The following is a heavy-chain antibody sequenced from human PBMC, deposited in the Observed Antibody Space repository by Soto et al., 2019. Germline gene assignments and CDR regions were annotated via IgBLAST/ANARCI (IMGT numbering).Heavy chain of an antibody. J-gene: IGHJ6*02. CDR2: ISAYNGNT. CDR3: ARGRYYDSSGYYGYYYGMDV. D-gene: IGHD3-22*01. CDR1: GYTFTSYG. Sequence: ASVKVSCKASGYTFTSYGISWVRQAPGQGLEWMGWISAYNGNTNYAQRLQGRVTMTTDTSTSTAYMELRSLRSDDTAVYYCARGRYYDSSGYYGYYYGMDVWGQGTTVTVSS. V-gene: IGHV1-18*01.